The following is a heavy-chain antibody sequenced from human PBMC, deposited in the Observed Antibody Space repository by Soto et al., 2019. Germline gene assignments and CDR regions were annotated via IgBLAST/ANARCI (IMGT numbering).Heavy chain of an antibody. CDR3: ARGYTQFDY. Sequence: GGSLRLSCAASGFTFSSYAMHWVRQAPGKGLEYVSAISSSRNYIYYADSVKGRFTISRDNAKSSLYLQMDSLRAEDMAVYYCARGYTQFDYCGQGTLVTVSS. J-gene: IGHJ4*02. D-gene: IGHD5-18*01. CDR2: ISSSRNYI. V-gene: IGHV3-21*01. CDR1: GFTFSSYA.